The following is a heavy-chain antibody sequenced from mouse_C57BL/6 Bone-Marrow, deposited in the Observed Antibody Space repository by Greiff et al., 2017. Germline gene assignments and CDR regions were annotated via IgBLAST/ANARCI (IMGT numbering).Heavy chain of an antibody. D-gene: IGHD1-1*01. Sequence: QVHVKQSGPGLVQPSQSLSITCTVSGFSLTSYGVHWVRQSPGKGLEWLGVIWRGGSTDYNAAFMSRLSITKDNSKSQVFFKMNSLQADDTAIYYCAKIYYGSSSYWYFDVWGTGTTVTVSS. CDR1: GFSLTSYG. CDR3: AKIYYGSSSYWYFDV. V-gene: IGHV2-5*01. CDR2: IWRGGST. J-gene: IGHJ1*03.